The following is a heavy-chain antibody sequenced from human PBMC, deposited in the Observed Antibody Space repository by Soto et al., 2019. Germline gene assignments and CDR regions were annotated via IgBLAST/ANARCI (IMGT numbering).Heavy chain of an antibody. D-gene: IGHD3-10*01. Sequence: SETLSLTCAVYGGSFSGYYWSWIRQPPGKGLEWIGEINHNGSTIYNPSLESRVTISVDTSKNQFSLKLSSVTAADTAVYYCARVQWFGMDGRYWGQGTLVTVSS. J-gene: IGHJ4*02. V-gene: IGHV4-34*01. CDR1: GGSFSGYY. CDR2: INHNGST. CDR3: ARVQWFGMDGRY.